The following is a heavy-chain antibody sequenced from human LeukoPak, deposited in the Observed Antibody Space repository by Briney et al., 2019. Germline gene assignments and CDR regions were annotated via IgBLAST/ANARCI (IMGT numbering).Heavy chain of an antibody. V-gene: IGHV3-7*01. J-gene: IGHJ4*02. Sequence: GGSLRLSCAASGFTFSSSWMSWVRHAPGKGLEWVANIRQDATEKYYLDSVRGRFIISRDNAKKTLYLQMNSLRAEDTAVYYCARFNAYNGDPFDYWGQGTLVTVSP. D-gene: IGHD4-17*01. CDR2: IRQDATEK. CDR1: GFTFSSSW. CDR3: ARFNAYNGDPFDY.